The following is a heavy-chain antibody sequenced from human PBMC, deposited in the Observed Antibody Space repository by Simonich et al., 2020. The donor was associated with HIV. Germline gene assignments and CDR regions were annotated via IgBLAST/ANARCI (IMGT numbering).Heavy chain of an antibody. V-gene: IGHV4-39*07. D-gene: IGHD1-1*01. J-gene: IGHJ4*02. Sequence: QLQLQESGPGLVKPSETLSLTCTVSGGSISSSSYYWGWIRQPPGKGLEWIGSIYYSGSPDYNPSLKSRGTISVDTSKNQFSLKLSSVTAADTAVYYCARDPRRGGVNPYIDYWGQGTLVTVSS. CDR1: GGSISSSSYY. CDR2: IYYSGSP. CDR3: ARDPRRGGVNPYIDY.